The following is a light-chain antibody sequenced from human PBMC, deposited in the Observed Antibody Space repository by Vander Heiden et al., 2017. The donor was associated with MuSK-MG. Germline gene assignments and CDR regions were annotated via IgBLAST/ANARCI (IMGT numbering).Light chain of an antibody. CDR3: QSDDSSLSVV. Sequence: QSVLTQPPSVSGAPGQRVTLPCTGHRYNIGAGYGVHWYQQLPGTAPKLLIYANNKRPSGVPDRFSGSKSGASASLAITGLQAEDEADYYCQSDDSSLSVVFGGGTKLTVL. J-gene: IGLJ2*01. V-gene: IGLV1-40*01. CDR2: ANN. CDR1: RYNIGAGYG.